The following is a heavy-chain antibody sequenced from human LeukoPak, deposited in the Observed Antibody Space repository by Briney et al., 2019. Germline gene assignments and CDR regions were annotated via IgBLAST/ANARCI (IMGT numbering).Heavy chain of an antibody. CDR1: GFTFSSYG. V-gene: IGHV3-30*18. J-gene: IGHJ4*02. Sequence: GGSLRLSCAASGFTFSSYGMHWVRQAPGKGLEWVAVISYDGSNKYYADSVKGRFTISGDNSKNTLYLQMNSLRAEDTAVYYCAKDTQPGRDGYNYFDYWGQGTLVTVSS. D-gene: IGHD5-24*01. CDR3: AKDTQPGRDGYNYFDY. CDR2: ISYDGSNK.